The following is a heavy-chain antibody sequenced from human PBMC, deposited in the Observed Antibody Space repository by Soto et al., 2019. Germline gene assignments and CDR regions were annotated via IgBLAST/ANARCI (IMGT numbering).Heavy chain of an antibody. CDR1: GFTLDSYA. CDR2: ISGSGVRT. CDR3: AKDRPPFGA. Sequence: DVQLLESGGGLSQPGGSLRLSCAASGFTLDSYAMSWVRQAPGKGLEWVSDISGSGVRTHYADSVMGRFTISRDLSKNTLYLQLNSLRAEDTAIDYCAKDRPPFGAWGQGALVTVSS. D-gene: IGHD3-16*01. V-gene: IGHV3-23*01. J-gene: IGHJ5*02.